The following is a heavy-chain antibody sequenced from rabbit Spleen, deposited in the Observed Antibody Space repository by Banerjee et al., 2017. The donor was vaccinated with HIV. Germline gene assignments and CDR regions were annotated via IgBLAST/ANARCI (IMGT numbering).Heavy chain of an antibody. J-gene: IGHJ6*01. CDR3: ARDTGSSFSSYGMDL. CDR1: GFSFNSGYD. V-gene: IGHV1S45*01. CDR2: IAGSSSGFT. D-gene: IGHD8-1*01. Sequence: QEQLKESGGGLVKPGASLTLTCKASGFSFNSGYDMCWVRQAPGKGLEWISCIAGSSSGFTYSATWAKGRFTISKTSSTTVTLQMTSLTAADTATYFCARDTGSSFSSYGMDLWGQGTLVTVS.